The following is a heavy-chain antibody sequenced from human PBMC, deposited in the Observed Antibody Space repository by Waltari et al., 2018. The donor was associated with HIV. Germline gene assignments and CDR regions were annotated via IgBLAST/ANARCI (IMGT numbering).Heavy chain of an antibody. CDR2: IDWDDVK. D-gene: IGHD2-2*01. CDR1: GFSLSTSGMC. CDR3: ARHRTSYYYYGMDV. J-gene: IGHJ6*02. Sequence: QVTLRESGPALVKPTQTPPLTCTFSGFSLSTSGMCVSWIRRPPGKALEWLARIDWDDVKYYSTSLKTRLTISKDTSKNQVVLTMTNMDPVDTAAYYCARHRTSYYYYGMDVWGQGTTVTVSS. V-gene: IGHV2-70*15.